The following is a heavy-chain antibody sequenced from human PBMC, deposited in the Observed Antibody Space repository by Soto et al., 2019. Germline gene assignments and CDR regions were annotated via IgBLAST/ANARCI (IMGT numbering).Heavy chain of an antibody. D-gene: IGHD2-15*01. CDR3: ARVCSGGSYYRYFDY. J-gene: IGHJ4*02. Sequence: QVQLVESGGGVVQPGRSLRLSCAASGFTFSSYAMHWVRQAPGKGLEWVAVISYDGSNKYYADSVKGRFTISRDNSKSSLYLQMNSLRSEDTAVYYCARVCSGGSYYRYFDYWGQGTLVTVSS. CDR1: GFTFSSYA. V-gene: IGHV3-30-3*01. CDR2: ISYDGSNK.